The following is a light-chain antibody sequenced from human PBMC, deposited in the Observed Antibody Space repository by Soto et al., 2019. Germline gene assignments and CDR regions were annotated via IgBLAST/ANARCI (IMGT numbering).Light chain of an antibody. CDR1: RLGDKN. Sequence: SYELTQPPSVSVSPGQTARITCSGDRLGDKNVCWYQQKPGQSPVLVMYQDNKRPSGIPDRFSGSNSGRTATLTISGTQSLDESDYYCQAWDTNSGVFGGGTKLTVL. CDR2: QDN. J-gene: IGLJ2*01. CDR3: QAWDTNSGV. V-gene: IGLV3-1*01.